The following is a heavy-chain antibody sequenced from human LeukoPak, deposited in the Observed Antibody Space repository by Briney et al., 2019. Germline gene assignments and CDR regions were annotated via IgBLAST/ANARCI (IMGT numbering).Heavy chain of an antibody. D-gene: IGHD6-6*01. Sequence: GGSLRLSCAASGFTFSSYAMSWVRQAPGKGLEWVSAISGSGGSTYYADSVKGRFTISRDNSKNTLYLQMNSLRADDTAVYYYAKDPGISSASWEVDYWGQGTLVTVSS. CDR1: GFTFSSYA. J-gene: IGHJ4*02. V-gene: IGHV3-23*01. CDR3: AKDPGISSASWEVDY. CDR2: ISGSGGST.